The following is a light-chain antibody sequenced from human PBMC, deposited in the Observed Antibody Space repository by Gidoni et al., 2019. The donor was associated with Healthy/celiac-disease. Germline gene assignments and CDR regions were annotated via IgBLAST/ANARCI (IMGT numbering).Light chain of an antibody. Sequence: DIVLTQSPGTLSLSPGERAPLSCRASQSVSSSYLAWYQQKPGQAPRLLIYGASSRATGIPDRFSGSGSGTDFTLTISRLEPEDFAVYYCQQYGSSPPVYTFGQGTKLEIK. V-gene: IGKV3-20*01. CDR3: QQYGSSPPVYT. CDR1: QSVSSSY. J-gene: IGKJ2*01. CDR2: GAS.